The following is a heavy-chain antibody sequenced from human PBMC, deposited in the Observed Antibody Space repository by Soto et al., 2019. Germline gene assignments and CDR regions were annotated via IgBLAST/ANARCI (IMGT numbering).Heavy chain of an antibody. CDR2: ISTNGGST. V-gene: IGHV3-64D*06. D-gene: IGHD3-22*01. CDR3: VKGEYYYDSSGYYPFDY. J-gene: IGHJ4*02. CDR1: RFTFRIYA. Sequence: GGSLSLSCSASRFTFRIYAMQWVRQAPGKGLEYVSSISTNGGSTHYADSVKGRFTISRDNSKNTQYLQMSSLRADDAAVYYCVKGEYYYDSSGYYPFDYWGQGP.